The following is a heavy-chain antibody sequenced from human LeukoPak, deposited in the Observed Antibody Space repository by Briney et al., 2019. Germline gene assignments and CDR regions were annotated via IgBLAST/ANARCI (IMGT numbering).Heavy chain of an antibody. Sequence: SETLSLTCTVSGGSISSSSYYWGWIRQPPGKGLEWIGSIYYSGSTYYNPSLKSRVTISVDTSKNQFSLKLSSVTAADTAVYYCARQRLVPSGFDPWGQGTLVTVSS. D-gene: IGHD6-19*01. CDR3: ARQRLVPSGFDP. CDR1: GGSISSSSYY. V-gene: IGHV4-39*01. CDR2: IYYSGST. J-gene: IGHJ5*02.